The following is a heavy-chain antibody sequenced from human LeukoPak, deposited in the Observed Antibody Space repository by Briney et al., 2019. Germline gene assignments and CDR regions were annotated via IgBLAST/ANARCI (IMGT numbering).Heavy chain of an antibody. J-gene: IGHJ4*02. CDR2: ISGDGATT. Sequence: GGSLRLSCAASGFTVSSNYMSWVRQAPGKGLEWVSSISGDGATTYHADSVKGRFTISRDNAKNTVYLEISILGAEDTAVYYCAKERAGYTNPYYFDYWGQGTLVTVSS. D-gene: IGHD3-16*02. V-gene: IGHV3-23*01. CDR1: GFTVSSNY. CDR3: AKERAGYTNPYYFDY.